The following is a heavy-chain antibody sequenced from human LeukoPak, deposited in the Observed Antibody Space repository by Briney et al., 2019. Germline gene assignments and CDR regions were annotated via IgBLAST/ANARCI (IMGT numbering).Heavy chain of an antibody. V-gene: IGHV4-59*08. CDR2: ISYSGST. Sequence: SETLSLTCTVPGGSISTYYRSWIRQPPGKGLEWIGYISYSGSTNYNPSLKSRVTISLDTSKNQFALKLSSVTAADTAVYYCARSIIGTRSKFDYWGQGTLVTVSS. CDR1: GGSISTYY. D-gene: IGHD1/OR15-1a*01. J-gene: IGHJ4*02. CDR3: ARSIIGTRSKFDY.